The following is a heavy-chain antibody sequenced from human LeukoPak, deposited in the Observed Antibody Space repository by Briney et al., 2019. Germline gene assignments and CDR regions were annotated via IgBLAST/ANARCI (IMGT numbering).Heavy chain of an antibody. Sequence: PSETLSLTCTVSGGSISSSSYYWGWIRQPPGKGLEWIGSIYYSGSTYYNPSLKSRVTISVDTSKSQFSLKLSSVTAADTAVYYCALYGSGSYHYYGMDVWGQGTTVTVSS. J-gene: IGHJ6*02. CDR2: IYYSGST. D-gene: IGHD3-10*01. CDR3: ALYGSGSYHYYGMDV. V-gene: IGHV4-39*01. CDR1: GGSISSSSYY.